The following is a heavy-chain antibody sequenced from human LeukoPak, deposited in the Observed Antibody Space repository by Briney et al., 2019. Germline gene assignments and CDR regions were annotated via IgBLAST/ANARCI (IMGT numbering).Heavy chain of an antibody. D-gene: IGHD3-9*01. CDR2: IKKDGSEK. Sequence: GGSLRLSCAASGFTFRSYWMTWVRQAPRKGLEWVANIKKDGSEKYYVDSVKGRFTNSRGNAKNSLYLQMNSLRAEDTAVYYCASTTSNYDILTGYELDYWGQGTLVTVSS. J-gene: IGHJ4*02. CDR1: GFTFRSYW. CDR3: ASTTSNYDILTGYELDY. V-gene: IGHV3-7*01.